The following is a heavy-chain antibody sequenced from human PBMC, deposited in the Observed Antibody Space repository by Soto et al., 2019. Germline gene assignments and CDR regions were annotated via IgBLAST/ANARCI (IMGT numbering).Heavy chain of an antibody. CDR3: ARDGYHYYDSSGYYPWSLSIYGMDV. CDR1: GDSVSSNSAA. D-gene: IGHD3-22*01. V-gene: IGHV6-1*01. J-gene: IGHJ6*02. Sequence: QSQTLSLTCAISGDSVSSNSAAWNWIRQSPSRGLEWLGRTYYRSKGYNDYAVSVKSRITINPDTSKNQFSLQLNSVTPEDSAVYYCARDGYHYYDSSGYYPWSLSIYGMDVWGQGTTVTVSS. CDR2: TYYRSKGYN.